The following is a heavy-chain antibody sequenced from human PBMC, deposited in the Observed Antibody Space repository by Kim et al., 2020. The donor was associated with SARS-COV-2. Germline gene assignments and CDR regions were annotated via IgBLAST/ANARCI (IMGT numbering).Heavy chain of an antibody. D-gene: IGHD2-8*01. CDR3: ARLHCTNGVCYYYFDY. CDR1: GFTFSSYS. J-gene: IGHJ4*02. V-gene: IGHV3-48*02. CDR2: ISSSSSTI. Sequence: GGSLRLSCAASGFTFSSYSMNWVRQAPGKGLEWVSYISSSSSTIYYADSVKGRFTISRDNAKNSLYLQMNSLRDEDTAVYYCARLHCTNGVCYYYFDYWGPGTLGPVSS.